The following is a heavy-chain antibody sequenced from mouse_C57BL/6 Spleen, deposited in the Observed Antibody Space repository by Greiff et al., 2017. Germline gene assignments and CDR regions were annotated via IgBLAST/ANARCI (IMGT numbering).Heavy chain of an antibody. V-gene: IGHV1-53*01. Sequence: QVQLKQPGTELVKPGASVKLSCKASGYTFTSYWMHWVKQRPGQGLEWIGNINPSNGGTNYNEKFKSKATLTVDKSASTAYMQLSSLTSEDSAVYYCARRIYDGYYLFDYWGQGTTLTVSS. J-gene: IGHJ2*01. CDR1: GYTFTSYW. CDR2: INPSNGGT. D-gene: IGHD2-3*01. CDR3: ARRIYDGYYLFDY.